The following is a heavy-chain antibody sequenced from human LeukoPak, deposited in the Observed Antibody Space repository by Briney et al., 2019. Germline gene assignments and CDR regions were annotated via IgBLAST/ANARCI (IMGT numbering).Heavy chain of an antibody. CDR1: GFTFSSYA. D-gene: IGHD3-22*01. CDR2: ISYDGSNK. J-gene: IGHJ5*02. V-gene: IGHV3-30-3*02. CDR3: AKTRGDYYDTSSYLDS. Sequence: GGSLRLSCAASGFTFSSYAMHWVRQAPGKGLEWVAVISYDGSNKYYADSVKGRFTISRDNSKNTLYLQMNSLRAEDTAVYYCAKTRGDYYDTSSYLDSWGQGTLVTVSS.